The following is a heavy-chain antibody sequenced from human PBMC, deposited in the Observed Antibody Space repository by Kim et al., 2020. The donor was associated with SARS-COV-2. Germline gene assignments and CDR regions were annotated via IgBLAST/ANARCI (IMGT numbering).Heavy chain of an antibody. CDR3: ARGGIVVVFDY. J-gene: IGHJ4*02. CDR2: IYYSGST. CDR1: GGSISSSSYY. D-gene: IGHD3-22*01. V-gene: IGHV4-39*01. Sequence: SETLSLTCTVSGGSISSSSYYWGWIRQPPGKGLEGIGSIYYSGSTYYNPSLKSRGTISVDTSKNQFSLKLSSVTAADSAVYYCARGGIVVVFDYWGQGTLVTVSS.